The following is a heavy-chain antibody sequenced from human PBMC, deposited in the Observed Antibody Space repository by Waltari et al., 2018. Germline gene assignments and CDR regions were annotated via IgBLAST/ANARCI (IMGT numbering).Heavy chain of an antibody. CDR1: GFPFRSYA. D-gene: IGHD3-3*01. J-gene: IGHJ3*02. CDR2: IYSGGST. CDR3: AKAYYDFWSGYYVDAFDI. V-gene: IGHV3-23*03. Sequence: EVQLLESGGGLVQPGGSLRLSCAASGFPFRSYAMSWVRQAPGKGLEWVSVIYSGGSTYYADSVKGLFTISRDNSKNTLYLQMNSLRAEDTAVYYCAKAYYDFWSGYYVDAFDIWGQGTMVTVSS.